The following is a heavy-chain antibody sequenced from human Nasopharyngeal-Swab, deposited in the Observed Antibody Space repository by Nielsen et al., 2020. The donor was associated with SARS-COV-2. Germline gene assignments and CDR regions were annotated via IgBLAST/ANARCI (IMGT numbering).Heavy chain of an antibody. J-gene: IGHJ4*02. CDR2: ISYDGSNK. CDR3: AKGITMIVVVEGFDY. D-gene: IGHD3-22*01. Sequence: GGSLRLSCAASGFTFSSYGMHWVRQAPGKGLEWVAVISYDGSNKYYADSVKGRFTISRDNSKNTLYLQMNSLRAEDTAVYYCAKGITMIVVVEGFDYWGQGTLVTVSS. V-gene: IGHV3-30*18. CDR1: GFTFSSYG.